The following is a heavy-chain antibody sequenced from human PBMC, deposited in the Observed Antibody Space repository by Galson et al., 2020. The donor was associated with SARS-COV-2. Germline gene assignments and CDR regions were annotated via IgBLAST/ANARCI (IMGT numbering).Heavy chain of an antibody. V-gene: IGHV3-33*01. CDR3: ARGHDSSGYPSRAAFDI. CDR1: GFTFSSYG. Sequence: GGSLRLSCAASGFTFSSYGMHWVRQAPGKGLEWVAVIWYDGSNKYYADSVKGRFTISRDNSKNTLYLQMNSLRAEDTAVYYCARGHDSSGYPSRAAFDIWGQGTMVTVSS. CDR2: IWYDGSNK. J-gene: IGHJ3*02. D-gene: IGHD3-22*01.